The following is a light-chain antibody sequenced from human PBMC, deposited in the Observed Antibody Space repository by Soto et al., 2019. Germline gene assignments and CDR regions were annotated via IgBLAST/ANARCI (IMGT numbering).Light chain of an antibody. V-gene: IGKV1-9*01. CDR2: AAS. J-gene: IGKJ5*01. Sequence: DIQLTPSPSFLSASIGARVTITCRASQGISSYLAWYQEKPGKAPKLLIYAASTLQSGVPSRFSGSASGTEFTLTLSGLQPKGLATYSCQQFDNYPTTFGRGIRLEI. CDR1: QGISSY. CDR3: QQFDNYPTT.